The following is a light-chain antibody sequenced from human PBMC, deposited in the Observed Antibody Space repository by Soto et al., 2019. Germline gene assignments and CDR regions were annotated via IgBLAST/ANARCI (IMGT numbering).Light chain of an antibody. V-gene: IGLV2-14*03. J-gene: IGLJ1*01. Sequence: QSVLTQPASVSGSPGQSITLSCTGTSSDVGGYNYVSWYQHHPGKAPKLIIYDVTNRPSGVSNPFSGSKSGNTASLTISGLQPEDEADYYCSSYTTSNTRQIVFGTGTKLTVL. CDR2: DVT. CDR3: SSYTTSNTRQIV. CDR1: SSDVGGYNY.